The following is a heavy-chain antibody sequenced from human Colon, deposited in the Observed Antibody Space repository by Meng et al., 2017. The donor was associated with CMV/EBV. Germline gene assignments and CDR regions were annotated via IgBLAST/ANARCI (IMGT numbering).Heavy chain of an antibody. V-gene: IGHV4-39*07. D-gene: IGHD3-3*01. CDR1: GGSISSSSHY. CDR3: VREGGSGFVEWLSTFDS. Sequence: SETLSLTCTVSGGSISSSSHYWAWIRQPPGKGLEWIGSIYYSGNTFYNPSLGSRVTMSMDTSYNQFSLKVTSVTAADTAVYYCVREGGSGFVEWLSTFDSWGQGTLVTVSS. J-gene: IGHJ5*01. CDR2: IYYSGNT.